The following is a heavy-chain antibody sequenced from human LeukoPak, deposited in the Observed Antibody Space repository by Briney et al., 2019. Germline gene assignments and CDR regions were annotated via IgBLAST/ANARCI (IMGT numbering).Heavy chain of an antibody. V-gene: IGHV3-23*01. J-gene: IGHJ6*03. CDR1: GFTFSTYA. CDR3: ARDRSGLSAYMDV. Sequence: GGSLRLSCAASGFTFSTYAMHWVRQAPGKGLEWVSAISGSGGSTYYADSVKGRFTISRDNSKNTLYLQMNSLRAEDTAVYYCARDRSGLSAYMDVWGKGTTVTISS. D-gene: IGHD1-14*01. CDR2: ISGSGGST.